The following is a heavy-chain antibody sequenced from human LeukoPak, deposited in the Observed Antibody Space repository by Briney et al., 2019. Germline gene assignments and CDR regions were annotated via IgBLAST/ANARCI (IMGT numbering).Heavy chain of an antibody. J-gene: IGHJ4*02. Sequence: GGSLLLSCAASGFTFNTFNMNWVRPAPGKGLEWVSSITSGGDYIYYADSVKGRFTTSRDNAKNSLSLQLNSLRVEDTAVYYCARGHYDVLAASYKWTPDYWGQGTLVTVSS. CDR3: ARGHYDVLAASYKWTPDY. CDR2: ITSGGDYI. CDR1: GFTFNTFN. V-gene: IGHV3-21*01. D-gene: IGHD3-9*01.